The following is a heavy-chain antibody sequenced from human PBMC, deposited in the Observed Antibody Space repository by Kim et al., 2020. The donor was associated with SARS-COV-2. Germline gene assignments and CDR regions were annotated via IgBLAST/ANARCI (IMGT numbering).Heavy chain of an antibody. CDR1: GGTFSSYA. Sequence: SVKVSCKASGGTFSSYAISWVRQAPGQGLEWMGRIIPILGIANYAQKFQGRVTITADKSTSTAYMELSSLRSEDTAVYYCARDVYYYDSSGYYYFDYWGQGTLVTVSS. CDR3: ARDVYYYDSSGYYYFDY. CDR2: IIPILGIA. D-gene: IGHD3-22*01. J-gene: IGHJ4*02. V-gene: IGHV1-69*04.